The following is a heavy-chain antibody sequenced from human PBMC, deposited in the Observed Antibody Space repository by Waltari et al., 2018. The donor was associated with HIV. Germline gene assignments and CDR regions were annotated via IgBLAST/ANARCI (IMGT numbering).Heavy chain of an antibody. CDR3: ARQYDGSGSGWGRFDS. CDR2: KEKRADEI. D-gene: IGHD3-22*01. J-gene: IGHJ4*02. Sequence: EGQLAESAGGLVQPGGALRLSCVGSGLNLSPHWLRWARQAPGTGLVWVATKEKRADEISYGSCVKGRFTGSRDNDQNSLDLQRISLRAEDTAVYYCARQYDGSGSGWGRFDSWGQGTLVTVSS. CDR1: GLNLSPHW. V-gene: IGHV3-7*01.